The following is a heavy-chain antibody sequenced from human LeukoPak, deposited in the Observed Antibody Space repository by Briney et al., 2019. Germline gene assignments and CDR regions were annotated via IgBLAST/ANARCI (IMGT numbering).Heavy chain of an antibody. CDR1: GFTVSSNY. CDR3: ARAGTRGDYDAFDI. CDR2: IYSGGST. J-gene: IGHJ3*02. D-gene: IGHD4-17*01. Sequence: GSLRLSCAASGFTVSSNYMTWVRQAPGKGLEWVSVIYSGGSTYSADSVQGRFTISRDNSKNTLYLQMNSLRAEDTAVYYCARAGTRGDYDAFDICGQGTMVTVSS. V-gene: IGHV3-53*01.